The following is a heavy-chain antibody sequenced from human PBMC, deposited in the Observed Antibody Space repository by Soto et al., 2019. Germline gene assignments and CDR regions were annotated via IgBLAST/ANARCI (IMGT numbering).Heavy chain of an antibody. J-gene: IGHJ4*02. CDR2: IYYSGST. CDR3: ARSGSGSGWL. Sequence: PSETLSLTCTVSGGSVSSGRYYWSWIRQPPGKGLEWIWYIYYSGSTKYNPSLKSRVTISVDTSNNQFSLKLSSMTAADTAVYYCARSGSGSGWLGGQGTLVTVSS. D-gene: IGHD6-19*01. CDR1: GGSVSSGRYY. V-gene: IGHV4-61*01.